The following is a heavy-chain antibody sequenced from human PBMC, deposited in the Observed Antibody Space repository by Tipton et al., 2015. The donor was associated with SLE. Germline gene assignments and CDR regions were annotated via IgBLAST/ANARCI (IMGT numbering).Heavy chain of an antibody. CDR1: GGSFSGYY. CDR2: INHSGST. Sequence: TLSLTCAVYGGSFSGYYWSWIRQPSGKGLEWIGEINHSGSTNYNPSLKSRVTISVDTSKNQFFLRLRSVTAADTAVYYCARSGYSSGWYRGRFDIWGQGTMVTVSS. CDR3: ARSGYSSGWYRGRFDI. J-gene: IGHJ3*02. V-gene: IGHV4-34*09. D-gene: IGHD6-19*01.